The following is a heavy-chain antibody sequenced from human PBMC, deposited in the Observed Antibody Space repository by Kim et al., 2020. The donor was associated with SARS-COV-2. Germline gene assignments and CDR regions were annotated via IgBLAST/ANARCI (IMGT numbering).Heavy chain of an antibody. D-gene: IGHD2-2*01. CDR3: ARGGTNQLALV. CDR2: IFYSGTT. CDR1: GGSISNYY. V-gene: IGHV4-59*13. Sequence: SETLSLTCTVSGGSISNYYWNWIRQPPGKELEWMGYIFYSGTTNYNPSLKSRLTISLDTSKNQFSLKLTSVTAAGTAVYFCARGGTNQLALVWGQGTLVTVSS. J-gene: IGHJ4*02.